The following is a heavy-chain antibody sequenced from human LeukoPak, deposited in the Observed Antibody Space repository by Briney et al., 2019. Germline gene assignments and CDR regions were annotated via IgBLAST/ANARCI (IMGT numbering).Heavy chain of an antibody. CDR3: ARRAGAYSHPYDY. J-gene: IGHJ4*02. V-gene: IGHV3-53*01. CDR2: IYSDNT. D-gene: IGHD4/OR15-4a*01. CDR1: GFTVSSNS. Sequence: GGSLRLSCTVSGFTVSSNSMSWVRQAPGKGLEWVSFIYSDNTHYSDSVKGRFTISRDNSKNTLYLQMNSLRAEDTAVYYCARRAGAYSHPYDYWGQGTLVTVSP.